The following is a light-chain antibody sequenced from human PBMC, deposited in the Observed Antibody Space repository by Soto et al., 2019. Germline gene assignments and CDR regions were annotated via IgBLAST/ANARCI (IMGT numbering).Light chain of an antibody. Sequence: QSVLTQPPSMSAAPGQQVTISCSGSTSDIGNNYVSWYQQVPGTAPKLLIYDNNKRPSGIPDRFSGSKSGTSATLGITGLQTGDEADYFCGTWDSSLSVGVFGGGTKVTVL. J-gene: IGLJ3*02. CDR2: DNN. CDR3: GTWDSSLSVGV. CDR1: TSDIGNNY. V-gene: IGLV1-51*01.